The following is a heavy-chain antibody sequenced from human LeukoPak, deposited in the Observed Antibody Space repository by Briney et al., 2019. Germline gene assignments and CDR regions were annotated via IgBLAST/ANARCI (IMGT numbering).Heavy chain of an antibody. CDR3: ARASIAAAGIDY. Sequence: ASVKVSCKGSGYTFSSHGISWVRQAPGQGLEWMGWINPNSGGTNYAQKFQGWVTMTRDTSISTAYMELSRLRSDDTAVYYCARASIAAAGIDYWGQGTLVTVSS. J-gene: IGHJ4*02. CDR1: GYTFSSHG. V-gene: IGHV1-2*04. CDR2: INPNSGGT. D-gene: IGHD6-13*01.